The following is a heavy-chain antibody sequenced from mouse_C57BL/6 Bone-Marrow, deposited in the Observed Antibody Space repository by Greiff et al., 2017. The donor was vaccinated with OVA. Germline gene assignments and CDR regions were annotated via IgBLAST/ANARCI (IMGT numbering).Heavy chain of an antibody. CDR3: ARRGPYYDEDAMDY. J-gene: IGHJ4*01. V-gene: IGHV1-18*01. D-gene: IGHD1-1*01. CDR1: GYTFTDYN. Sequence: EVQLQQSGPELVKPGASVKIPCKASGYTFTDYNMDWVKQSHGKSLEWIGDINPNNGGTIYNQKFKGKAALTVDKSSSTAYMELRSLTSEDTAVYYCARRGPYYDEDAMDYWGQGTSVTVSS. CDR2: INPNNGGT.